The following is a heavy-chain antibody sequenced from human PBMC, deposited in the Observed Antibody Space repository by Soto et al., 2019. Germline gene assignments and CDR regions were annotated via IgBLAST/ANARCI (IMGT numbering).Heavy chain of an antibody. CDR3: ARVAAAEGFDP. D-gene: IGHD6-13*01. CDR1: GYTFTSYY. J-gene: IGHJ5*02. V-gene: IGHV1-46*01. CDR2: INPSGGST. Sequence: QVQLVQSGAEVKKPGASVKVSCKASGYTFTSYYIHWVRQAPGQWLEWMGIINPSGGSTSYAQKFQGRVTMTRDTSTSTVYMELSSLRSEDTAVYYCARVAAAEGFDPWGQGTLVTVSS.